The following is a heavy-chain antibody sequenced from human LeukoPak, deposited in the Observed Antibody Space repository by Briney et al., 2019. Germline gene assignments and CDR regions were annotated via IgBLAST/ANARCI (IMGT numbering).Heavy chain of an antibody. V-gene: IGHV3-7*01. CDR1: GFLFSSSW. CDR3: ARRLDC. Sequence: GGSLRLSCTTSGFLFSSSWMSWVRQAPAKGLEWVANIGPDGSDKQYVDSMKGRFTISRDNAQNSVYLQMSSLRAEDTAVYYCARRLDCWGQGTLVTVSS. CDR2: IGPDGSDK. J-gene: IGHJ4*02.